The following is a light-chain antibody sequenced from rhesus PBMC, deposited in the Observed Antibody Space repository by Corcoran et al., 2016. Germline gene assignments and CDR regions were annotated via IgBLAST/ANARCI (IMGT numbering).Light chain of an antibody. V-gene: IGKV2-82*01. CDR3: MQALLSPT. CDR1: QSLVYSDGKTY. Sequence: DIVMTQTPLSLPVTLGEPASISCRSSQSLVYSDGKTYLDCYLQKPGQSPQLLVYLVSKRASGVPDNLSGPGSGTDFTLKISRVEAEDVGVYYCMQALLSPTFGGGTKVELK. CDR2: LVS. J-gene: IGKJ4*01.